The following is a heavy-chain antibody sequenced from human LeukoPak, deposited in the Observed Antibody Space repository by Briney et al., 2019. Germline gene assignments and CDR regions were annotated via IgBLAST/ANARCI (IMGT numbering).Heavy chain of an antibody. V-gene: IGHV3-23*01. J-gene: IGHJ4*02. CDR1: GFTFSSYA. CDR3: SKKDRAGAGAFDY. D-gene: IGHD6-19*01. Sequence: GGSLRLSCAASGFTFSSYAMSWVRQAPGKGLEWVSGISGGGGSTYYADSVKGRLTMSRNNSKNTLFLQVNSLRAEDTAVYYCSKKDRAGAGAFDYWGQGTLVTVSS. CDR2: ISGGGGST.